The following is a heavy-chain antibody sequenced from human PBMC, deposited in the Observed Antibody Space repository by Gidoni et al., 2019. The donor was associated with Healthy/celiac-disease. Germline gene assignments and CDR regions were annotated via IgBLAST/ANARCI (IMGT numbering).Heavy chain of an antibody. CDR2: IIPILGIA. CDR1: GGTFSSYT. J-gene: IGHJ3*02. CDR3: ARREDSSGYSAFDI. V-gene: IGHV1-69*02. Sequence: QVQLVQSGAEVKKPGSSVKVSCKASGGTFSSYTISWVRQAPGQGLEWMGRIIPILGIANYAQKCQGRVTITADKSTSTAYMELSSLRSEDTAVYYCARREDSSGYSAFDIWGQGTMVTVSS. D-gene: IGHD3-22*01.